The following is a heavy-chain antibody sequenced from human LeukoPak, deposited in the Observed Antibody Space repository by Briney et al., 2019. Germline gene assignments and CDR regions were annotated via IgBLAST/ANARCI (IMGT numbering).Heavy chain of an antibody. CDR1: GFTFSSFS. V-gene: IGHV3-21*01. J-gene: IGHJ4*02. CDR3: ARDVSRCHYYDSSGFPLM. CDR2: ITGSACYI. D-gene: IGHD3-22*01. Sequence: GSLRLSSAASGFTFSSFSIHWVRQPPRKGLGWVSSITGSACYIYYADSVMGGFTISRDNAKKSLHLQTNSMRAEDTAVYYSARDVSRCHYYDSSGFPLMGGQGTLVTVSS.